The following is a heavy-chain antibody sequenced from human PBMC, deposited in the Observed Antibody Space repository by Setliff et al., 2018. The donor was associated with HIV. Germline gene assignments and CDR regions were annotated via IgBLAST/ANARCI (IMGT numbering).Heavy chain of an antibody. D-gene: IGHD2-2*01. CDR2: ISYSGIT. Sequence: SETLSLTCTVFGGSISRSSYYWGWIRQPPGKGLEWIASISYSGITYYNPSLKSRVTISVDTSKNQFSLKLGSVTAADTAVYYCARLGYCSSTSCYYYYYMDVWGKGTTVTVSS. CDR1: GGSISRSSYY. CDR3: ARLGYCSSTSCYYYYYMDV. J-gene: IGHJ6*03. V-gene: IGHV4-39*07.